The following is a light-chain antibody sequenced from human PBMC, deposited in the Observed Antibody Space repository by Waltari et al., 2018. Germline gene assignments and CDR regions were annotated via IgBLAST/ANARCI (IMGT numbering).Light chain of an antibody. CDR1: QSVSSN. Sequence: EIVMTQSPATLSVSPGESATLSCRASQSVSSNSAWYQQKPGHAPRLLIYHASTRATGIPARFSGSGSGTEFTLTISSLQSEDFAVYYCHHYYNWPMTFGQGTRLEIK. CDR2: HAS. J-gene: IGKJ5*01. CDR3: HHYYNWPMT. V-gene: IGKV3-15*01.